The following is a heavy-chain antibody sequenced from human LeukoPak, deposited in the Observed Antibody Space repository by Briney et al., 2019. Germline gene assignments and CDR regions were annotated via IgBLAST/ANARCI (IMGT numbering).Heavy chain of an antibody. J-gene: IGHJ4*02. CDR3: ARVNDSSFDY. CDR1: GFTFSSYS. CDR2: ISSSSSYI. Sequence: PGGSLRLSCAASGFTFSSYSMNWVRQAPGKGLEWVSSISSSSSYIYYADSVKGRFIISRDNAKNTLYLQMNSLRAEDTAVYYCARVNDSSFDYWGQGTLVTISS. V-gene: IGHV3-21*01. D-gene: IGHD3-22*01.